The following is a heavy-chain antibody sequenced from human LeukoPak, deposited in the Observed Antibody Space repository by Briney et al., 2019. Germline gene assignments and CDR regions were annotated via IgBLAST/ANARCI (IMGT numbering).Heavy chain of an antibody. CDR1: GFTFRSYW. V-gene: IGHV3-7*03. CDR2: INHNGNVN. D-gene: IGHD3-16*01. Sequence: PGGSLRLSCEASGFTFRSYWMNWARQAPGKGLEWVASINHNGNVNYYVDSVKGRFTISRDNAKNSLYLQMSNLRAEDTAVYFCARGGGLDVWGQGATVTVSS. CDR3: ARGGGLDV. J-gene: IGHJ6*02.